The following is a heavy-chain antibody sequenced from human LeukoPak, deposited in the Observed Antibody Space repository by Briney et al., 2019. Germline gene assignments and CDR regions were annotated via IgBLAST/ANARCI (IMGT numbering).Heavy chain of an antibody. J-gene: IGHJ3*02. D-gene: IGHD1-20*01. CDR2: IYYSGST. Sequence: SETLSFTCTVSGGSISSHYWSWIRQPPGKGLEWIGYIYYSGSTNYNPSLKSRVTISVDTSKNQFSLKLSSVTAADTAVYYCARGQYNWNLGDAFDIWGQGTMVTVSS. CDR1: GGSISSHY. V-gene: IGHV4-59*11. CDR3: ARGQYNWNLGDAFDI.